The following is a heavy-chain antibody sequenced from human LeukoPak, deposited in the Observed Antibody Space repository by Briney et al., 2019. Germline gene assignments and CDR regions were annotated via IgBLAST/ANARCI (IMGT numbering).Heavy chain of an antibody. V-gene: IGHV3-20*04. CDR3: AKDRCSNGIGCYYYYMDV. Sequence: GGSLRLSCAASGFIFDDYGMSWVRQAPGKGLEWVSGINWNGGSTGYADSVKGRFTISRDSSKNILYLQMNSLRAEDTAVYYCAKDRCSNGIGCYYYYMDVWGKGTTVTISS. J-gene: IGHJ6*03. CDR1: GFIFDDYG. CDR2: INWNGGST. D-gene: IGHD2-8*01.